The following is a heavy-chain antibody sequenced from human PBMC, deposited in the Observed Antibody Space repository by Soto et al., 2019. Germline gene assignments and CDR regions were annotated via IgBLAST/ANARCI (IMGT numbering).Heavy chain of an antibody. Sequence: TGGSLRLSCAASGFTFSXYGMNWLRQAPGRGLEWVGSISRRTSYVYYADSVKGRFSTSRDTAKNILYLEMYALRTEDTAFSYCARDPSEGRVGNWFESWGQGT. J-gene: IGHJ5*01. V-gene: IGHV3-21*06. CDR3: ARDPSEGRVGNWFES. D-gene: IGHD2-2*01. CDR1: GFTFSXYG. CDR2: ISRRTSYV.